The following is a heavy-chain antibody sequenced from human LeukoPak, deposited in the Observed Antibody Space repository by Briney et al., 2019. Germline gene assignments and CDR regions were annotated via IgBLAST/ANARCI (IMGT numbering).Heavy chain of an antibody. CDR3: ARHESGTYYFDY. J-gene: IGHJ4*02. Sequence: KPSETLSLTCAVYGGSFSGYYWSWIRQPPGKGLEWIGYIYYSGSTYYNPSLKSRVTISVDTSKNQFSLKLSSVTAADTAVYYCARHESGTYYFDYWGQGTLVTVSS. V-gene: IGHV4-30-4*01. CDR1: GGSFSGYY. D-gene: IGHD3-3*01. CDR2: IYYSGST.